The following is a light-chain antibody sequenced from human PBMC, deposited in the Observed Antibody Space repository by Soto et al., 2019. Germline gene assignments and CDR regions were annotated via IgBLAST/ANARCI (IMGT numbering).Light chain of an antibody. J-gene: IGLJ2*01. CDR2: QDS. CDR3: QAWDSRHVV. Sequence: SYELTQPPSMSVSPGQTASITCSGEKLGNKFVCWYQQKPGQSPVVVTYQDSRRPSGIPERFSGSNSGNTATLTISGTQAMDEADYYCQAWDSRHVVFGGGTQLTVL. CDR1: KLGNKF. V-gene: IGLV3-1*01.